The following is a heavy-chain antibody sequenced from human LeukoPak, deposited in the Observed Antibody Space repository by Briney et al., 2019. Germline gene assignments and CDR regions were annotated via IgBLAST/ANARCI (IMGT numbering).Heavy chain of an antibody. D-gene: IGHD6-19*01. CDR3: ARVKGGAGPFDY. V-gene: IGHV4-59*01. CDR2: IYYSGST. CDR1: GGSISSYY. Sequence: SETLSLTCTVSGGSISSYYWSWIRQPPGRGLEWIGYIYYSGSTNYNPSLKSRVTISVDTSKNQFSLKLSSVTAADTAVYYCARVKGGAGPFDYWGQGTLVTVSS. J-gene: IGHJ4*02.